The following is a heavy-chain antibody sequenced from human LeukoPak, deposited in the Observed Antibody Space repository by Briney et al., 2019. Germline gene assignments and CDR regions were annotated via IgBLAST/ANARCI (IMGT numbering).Heavy chain of an antibody. CDR3: AKVTPNYYDSGSSTFDY. CDR2: IYSGGST. Sequence: PGGSLRLPCAASGFTVSSNYMSWVRQAPGKGLEWVSVIYSGGSTYYADSVKGRFIISRDNSKNTLYLQMNSLRVEDTAVYYCAKVTPNYYDSGSSTFDYWGQGTLVTVSS. J-gene: IGHJ4*02. CDR1: GFTVSSNY. D-gene: IGHD3-10*01. V-gene: IGHV3-53*01.